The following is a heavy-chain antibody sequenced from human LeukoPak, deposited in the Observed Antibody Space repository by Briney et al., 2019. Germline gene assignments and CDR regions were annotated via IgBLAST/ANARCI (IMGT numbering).Heavy chain of an antibody. CDR1: GFTFSSYG. CDR2: ISYDGSNK. CDR3: AKDRLYSGLDY. V-gene: IGHV3-30*18. D-gene: IGHD1-26*01. Sequence: GGSLRLSCAASGFTFSSYGMHWVRQAPGKGLEWVAVISYDGSNKNYADSVKGRFTISRDNSKNTLYLQMNSLRAEDTAVYYCAKDRLYSGLDYWGQGTLVTVSS. J-gene: IGHJ4*02.